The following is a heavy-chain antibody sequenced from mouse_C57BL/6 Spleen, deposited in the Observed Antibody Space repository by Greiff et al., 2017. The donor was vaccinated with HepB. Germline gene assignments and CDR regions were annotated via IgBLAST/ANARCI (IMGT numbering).Heavy chain of an antibody. CDR3: ARSGGLRGSFDY. CDR1: GYSFTDYN. CDR2: INPNYGTT. J-gene: IGHJ2*01. Sequence: EVQVVESGPELVKPGASVKISCKASGYSFTDYNMNWVKQSNGKSLEWIGVINPNYGTTSYNQKFKGKATLTVDQSSSTAYMQLNSLTSEDSAVYYCARSGGLRGSFDYWGQGTTLTVSS. D-gene: IGHD2-2*01. V-gene: IGHV1-39*01.